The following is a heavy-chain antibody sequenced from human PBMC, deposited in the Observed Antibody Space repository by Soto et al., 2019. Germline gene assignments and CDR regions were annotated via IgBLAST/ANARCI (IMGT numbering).Heavy chain of an antibody. CDR1: GGAFSSYA. J-gene: IGHJ5*02. Sequence: GASVKVSCKASGGAFSSYAISWVRQAPGQGLEWMGGIIPIFGTANYAQKFQGRVTITADESTSTAYMELSSLRSEDTAVYYCATRTTVVTRSSFIEGWFDPWGQGTLVTVSS. D-gene: IGHD4-17*01. CDR3: ATRTTVVTRSSFIEGWFDP. CDR2: IIPIFGTA. V-gene: IGHV1-69*13.